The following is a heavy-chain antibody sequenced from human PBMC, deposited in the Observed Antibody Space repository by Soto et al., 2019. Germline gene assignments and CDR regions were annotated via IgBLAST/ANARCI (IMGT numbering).Heavy chain of an antibody. CDR2: IYYSGST. V-gene: IGHV4-59*01. CDR1: GGSISSYS. D-gene: IGHD6-13*01. Sequence: SETLSLTCTVSGGSISSYSWSWIRQPPGKGLEWIGYIYYSGSTNYNPSLKSRVTISVDTSKNQFYLKLSSVTAADTAVYYCARGAGIAAAGIFDYWGQGTLVTVSS. J-gene: IGHJ4*02. CDR3: ARGAGIAAAGIFDY.